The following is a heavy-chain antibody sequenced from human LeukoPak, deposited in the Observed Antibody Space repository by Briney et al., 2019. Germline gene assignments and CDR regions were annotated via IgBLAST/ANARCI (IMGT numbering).Heavy chain of an antibody. CDR2: VYYSGST. CDR1: GGSISGYY. D-gene: IGHD2-15*01. Sequence: SETLSLTCTVSGGSISGYYWSWIRQPPGKGLEWIGYVYYSGSTNYNPSLKNRVSMSVDTSKNQFSLKLNSVTAADTAVYYCARRLGIGYCSGVSCYYYMDVWGKGTTVTVSS. V-gene: IGHV4-59*01. J-gene: IGHJ6*03. CDR3: ARRLGIGYCSGVSCYYYMDV.